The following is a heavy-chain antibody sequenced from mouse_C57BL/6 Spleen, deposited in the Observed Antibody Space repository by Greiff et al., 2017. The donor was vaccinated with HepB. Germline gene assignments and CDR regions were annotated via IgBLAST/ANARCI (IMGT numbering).Heavy chain of an antibody. Sequence: VQLKQSGPELVKPGASVKIPCKASGYTFTDYNMDWVKQSHGKSLEWIGDINPNNGGTIYNQKFKGKATLTVDKSSSTAYMELRSLTSEDTAVYYCARDGYYGTPFAYWGQGTLVTVSA. V-gene: IGHV1-18*01. CDR3: ARDGYYGTPFAY. CDR2: INPNNGGT. CDR1: GYTFTDYN. D-gene: IGHD2-3*01. J-gene: IGHJ3*01.